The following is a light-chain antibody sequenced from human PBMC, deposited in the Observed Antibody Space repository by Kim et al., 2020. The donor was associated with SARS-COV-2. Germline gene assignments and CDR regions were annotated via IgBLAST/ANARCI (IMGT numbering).Light chain of an antibody. V-gene: IGKV3D-15*01. CDR2: GVS. CDR3: QQYNSWPYT. Sequence: SVPPGERATLSCRASQTVTSNLAWYQQKPGQAPRLLIYGVSIRATGFPARFSGSGSGTEFTLTISSLQSEDFAVYYCQQYNSWPYTFGQGTKLEI. J-gene: IGKJ2*01. CDR1: QTVTSN.